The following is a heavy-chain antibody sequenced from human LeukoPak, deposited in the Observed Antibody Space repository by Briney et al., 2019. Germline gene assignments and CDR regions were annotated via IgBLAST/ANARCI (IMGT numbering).Heavy chain of an antibody. V-gene: IGHV1-69*13. CDR1: GGTFSSYA. CDR2: IIPIFGTA. CDR3: ARGVPSAPSLGRLRSTSFDY. J-gene: IGHJ4*02. Sequence: SVKVSCKASGGTFSSYAIGWVRQAPGQGLEWMGGIIPIFGTANYAQKFQGRVTITADESTSTAYMELSSLRSEDTAVYYCARGVPSAPSLGRLRSTSFDYWGQGTLVTVSS. D-gene: IGHD1-26*01.